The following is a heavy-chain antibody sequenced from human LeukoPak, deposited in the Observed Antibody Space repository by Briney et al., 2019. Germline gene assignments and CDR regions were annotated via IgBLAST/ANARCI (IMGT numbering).Heavy chain of an antibody. V-gene: IGHV3-7*01. CDR3: ARSSLAAHPRYYYYYMDV. CDR1: GFTFSSYW. Sequence: PGGSLRLSCAASGFTFSSYWMSWVRQAPGKGLEWVANIKQDGSEKYYVDSVKGRFTISRDNAKNSLYLQMNSLRAEDTAVYYCARSSLAAHPRYYYYYMDVWGKGTTVTVSS. CDR2: IKQDGSEK. D-gene: IGHD6-6*01. J-gene: IGHJ6*03.